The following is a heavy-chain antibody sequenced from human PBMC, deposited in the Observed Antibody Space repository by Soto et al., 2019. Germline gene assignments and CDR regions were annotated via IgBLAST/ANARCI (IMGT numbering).Heavy chain of an antibody. D-gene: IGHD5-12*01. J-gene: IGHJ5*02. CDR3: ARGGESSGYDMNWFDP. CDR2: VNPNSGCT. V-gene: IGHV1-2*04. CDR1: GYTFTGYY. Sequence: ASVKVSFKASGYTFTGYYMHWLRQAPGQGLEWMGWVNPNSGCTNYAQKFQGWVTMTRDTSISTAYMELSRLRSDDTAVYYCARGGESSGYDMNWFDPWGQGTLVTVSS.